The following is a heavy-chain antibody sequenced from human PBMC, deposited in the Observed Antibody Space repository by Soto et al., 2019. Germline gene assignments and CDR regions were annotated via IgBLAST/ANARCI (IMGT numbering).Heavy chain of an antibody. CDR1: GFSISSYY. D-gene: IGHD3-10*01. Sequence: SETLSLTCPVSGFSISSYYWSWFRQSPGKRMEWIGYVHHSWGSSYNPSLQSRVAISLDTSKSQFSLKVTSVTATDTAVYYCARQGFGPLHGLVDVWGQGTTVTVSS. CDR2: VHHSWGS. V-gene: IGHV4-59*08. J-gene: IGHJ6*02. CDR3: ARQGFGPLHGLVDV.